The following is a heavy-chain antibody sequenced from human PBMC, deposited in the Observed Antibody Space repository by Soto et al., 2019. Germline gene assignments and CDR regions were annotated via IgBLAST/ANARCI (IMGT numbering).Heavy chain of an antibody. CDR2: IRSKANSYAT. J-gene: IGHJ6*02. V-gene: IGHV3-73*01. CDR3: TSHCSSTSCITSHYYYGMDV. D-gene: IGHD2-2*01. Sequence: GGSLRLSCAAAGFRFCRSSMHWVRPASGKGLEWVGRIRSKANSYATAYAASVKGRFTISRDDSKNTAYLQMNSLKTEDTAVYYCTSHCSSTSCITSHYYYGMDVWGQGTTVTVSS. CDR1: GFRFCRSS.